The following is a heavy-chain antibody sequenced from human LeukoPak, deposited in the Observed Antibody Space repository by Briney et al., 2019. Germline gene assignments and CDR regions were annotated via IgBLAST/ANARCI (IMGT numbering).Heavy chain of an antibody. CDR2: ICISGDSA. CDR3: AKDRGGSGGGDAFDS. J-gene: IGHJ3*02. CDR1: GFPSSSYA. D-gene: IGHD6-19*01. Sequence: GGSLRLSCAASGFPSSSYALSWVRPAPGKGLEWASAICISGDSADYADSVKGRFTLSRDNSKNTLYLQMNSLRAEDTAVYYCAKDRGGSGGGDAFDSWVGGTMVTVSS. V-gene: IGHV3-23*01.